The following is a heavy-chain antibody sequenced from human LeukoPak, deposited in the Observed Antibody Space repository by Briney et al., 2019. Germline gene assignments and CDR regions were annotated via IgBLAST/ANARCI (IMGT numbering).Heavy chain of an antibody. V-gene: IGHV3-48*01. CDR2: ISSSSSTI. J-gene: IGHJ4*02. CDR3: ARGCRYYYDSSGCSYFDY. Sequence: GGSLRLSCAASGFTFSSYSMNWVRQAPGKGLEWVSYISSSSSTIYYADSVKGRFTISRDNAKNSLYLQMNSLRAEDTAVYYCARGCRYYYDSSGCSYFDYWGQGTLVTVSS. CDR1: GFTFSSYS. D-gene: IGHD3-22*01.